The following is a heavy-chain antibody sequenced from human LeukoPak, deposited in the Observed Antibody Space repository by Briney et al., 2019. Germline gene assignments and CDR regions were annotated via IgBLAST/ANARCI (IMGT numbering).Heavy chain of an antibody. Sequence: PGGSLRLSCAASGFTFSIYAMYWVRQAPGKGLEWVSGLSAGGDFTYYADSVKGRFTISRDNSKNTLYMEMNSLRVEDTAVYYCAKRGNTISFFDPWGQGTLVTVSS. CDR2: LSAGGDFT. J-gene: IGHJ5*02. D-gene: IGHD5-24*01. CDR1: GFTFSIYA. V-gene: IGHV3-23*01. CDR3: AKRGNTISFFDP.